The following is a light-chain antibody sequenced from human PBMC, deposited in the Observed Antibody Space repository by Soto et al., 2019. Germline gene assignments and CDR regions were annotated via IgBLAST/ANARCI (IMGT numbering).Light chain of an antibody. CDR2: INSDGSH. J-gene: IGLJ3*02. CDR3: QTWGTGPWV. CDR1: SGHSSYA. V-gene: IGLV4-69*01. Sequence: QSVLTQSPSASASPGASVRLTCTLSSGHSSYAIAWHQQQPEKGPRYLMKINSDGSHRKGDGIPDRFSGSSSGAERYLTISSLQSEDEADYYCQTWGTGPWVFGGGTKLTVL.